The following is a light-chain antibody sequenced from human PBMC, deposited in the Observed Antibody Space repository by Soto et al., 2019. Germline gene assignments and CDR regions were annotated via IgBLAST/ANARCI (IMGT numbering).Light chain of an antibody. V-gene: IGKV3-15*01. CDR2: GAS. CDR3: QQSNSWPYT. CDR1: QSVSSN. Sequence: EIVMTQSPATLSVSPGERATLSCRASQSVSSNLAWYQQKPGQGPRLLFYGASTRATGIPVSFIGSGSGTDFTLTIISLQSEDFAGYYCQQSNSWPYTFGQGTKLEIK. J-gene: IGKJ2*01.